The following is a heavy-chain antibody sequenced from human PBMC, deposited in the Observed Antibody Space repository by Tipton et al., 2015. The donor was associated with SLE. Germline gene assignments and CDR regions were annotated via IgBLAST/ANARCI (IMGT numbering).Heavy chain of an antibody. V-gene: IGHV4-34*01. J-gene: IGHJ4*02. D-gene: IGHD2-2*01. Sequence: TLSLTCAVYGGSFSGYYWSWIRRPPGKGLEWIGEINHSGSTNYNPSLKSRVTISVDTSKNQFSLKLSSVTAADTAVYYCARHDAGLNYWGQGTLVTVSS. CDR3: ARHDAGLNY. CDR2: INHSGST. CDR1: GGSFSGYY.